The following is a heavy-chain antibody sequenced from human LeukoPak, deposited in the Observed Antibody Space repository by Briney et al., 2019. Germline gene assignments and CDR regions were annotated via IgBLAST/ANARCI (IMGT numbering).Heavy chain of an antibody. CDR1: GYTFTCYY. CDR3: ARDNSVGDIAWWFDP. CDR2: INPSGGST. D-gene: IGHD3-16*02. J-gene: IGHJ5*02. V-gene: IGHV1-46*01. Sequence: ASVKVTCKGTGYTFTCYYMHWVRQAPAQGLEWVGIINPSGGSTSYAQKFQGRVTMTRDMSTTTDYMELSSLRSEDTAVYYCARDNSVGDIAWWFDPWGQGTLVTVSS.